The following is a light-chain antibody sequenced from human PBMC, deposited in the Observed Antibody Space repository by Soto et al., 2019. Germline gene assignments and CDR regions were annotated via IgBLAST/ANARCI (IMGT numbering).Light chain of an antibody. V-gene: IGKV3-11*01. Sequence: EIVLTQSPATLSLSPGERATLSCRASQSVSSYLAWYQQKPGKAPRLLIYDASNRATGIPARFSGSVSGTDFTLTISSLEPEDFAVYYCQQRSNWPPITFGQGTRLEIK. J-gene: IGKJ5*01. CDR1: QSVSSY. CDR2: DAS. CDR3: QQRSNWPPIT.